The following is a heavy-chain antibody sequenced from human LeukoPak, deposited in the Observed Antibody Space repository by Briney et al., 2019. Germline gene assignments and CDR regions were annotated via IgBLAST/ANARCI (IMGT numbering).Heavy chain of an antibody. CDR3: ARHSVGRWFGDAGHMGFDS. CDR1: GGTISTTSYY. J-gene: IGHJ4*02. CDR2: IDFSGNT. D-gene: IGHD3-10*01. Sequence: SETLSLTCTVYGGTISTTSYYWGWIRQPPGMGRGWIGRIDFSGNTYYNPSLKSRVTISVDTSTNQFSLKLSSVTAADTAAYYCARHSVGRWFGDAGHMGFDSWGQGILVTVSS. V-gene: IGHV4-39*01.